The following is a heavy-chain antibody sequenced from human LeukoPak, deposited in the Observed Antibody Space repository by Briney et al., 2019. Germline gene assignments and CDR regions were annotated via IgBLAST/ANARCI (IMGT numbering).Heavy chain of an antibody. V-gene: IGHV1-69*13. J-gene: IGHJ4*02. CDR2: IIPIFGTA. D-gene: IGHD3-10*01. Sequence: GASVKVSCKASGGTFSSYAISWVRQAPGQGLEWMGGIIPIFGTANYAQKFQGRVTITADESTSTAYMELSSLRSEDTAVYYCARTQLNYYGSGSYFDYWGQGTLVTVSS. CDR3: ARTQLNYYGSGSYFDY. CDR1: GGTFSSYA.